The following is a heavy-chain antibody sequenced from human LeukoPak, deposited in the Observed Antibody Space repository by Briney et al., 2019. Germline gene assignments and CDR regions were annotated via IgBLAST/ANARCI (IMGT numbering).Heavy chain of an antibody. V-gene: IGHV1-46*01. J-gene: IGHJ1*01. CDR2: INPSGGST. CDR1: GYTFTNYY. D-gene: IGHD2-15*01. Sequence: ASVKVSCKASGYTFTNYYMHWVRQAPGQGLEWMGIINPSGGSTSYAQKFQGRVTMTRDTSTSTVYMELSSLRSEDTAVYYCATEAVVAATKYFQHWGQGTLATVSS. CDR3: ATEAVVAATKYFQH.